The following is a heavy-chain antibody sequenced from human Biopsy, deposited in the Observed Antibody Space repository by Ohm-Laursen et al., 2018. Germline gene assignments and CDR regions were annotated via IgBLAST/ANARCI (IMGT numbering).Heavy chain of an antibody. Sequence: ASVKVSCKASGYMFYSYGVSWVRLAPGQGPEWMGWISGYNGNTNYPQSLQGRVTLTTDASSSTAYMELRGLRSDDTAVYYCARDRHHAAGSYAGMDVWGQGTTVTVSS. V-gene: IGHV1-18*01. CDR3: ARDRHHAAGSYAGMDV. D-gene: IGHD3-10*01. CDR2: ISGYNGNT. CDR1: GYMFYSYG. J-gene: IGHJ6*02.